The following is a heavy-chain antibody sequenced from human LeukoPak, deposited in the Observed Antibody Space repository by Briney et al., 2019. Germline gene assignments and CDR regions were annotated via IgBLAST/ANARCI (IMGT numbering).Heavy chain of an antibody. Sequence: GGSLRLSCAASGFTFRNYAMHWVRQAPGKGLEYVSAISSNGGITYYANSVKGRFTISRDNSKNTLYLRMGSLRAEDTAVYYCARDYDSSGYAPPGYWGQGTLVTVSS. V-gene: IGHV3-64*01. D-gene: IGHD3-22*01. CDR3: ARDYDSSGYAPPGY. CDR1: GFTFRNYA. CDR2: ISSNGGIT. J-gene: IGHJ4*02.